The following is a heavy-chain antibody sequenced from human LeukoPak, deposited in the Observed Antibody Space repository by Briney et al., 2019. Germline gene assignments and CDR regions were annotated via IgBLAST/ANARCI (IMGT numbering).Heavy chain of an antibody. CDR2: INPNSGGT. Sequence: ASVKVSCKASGYTFTGYYTHWVRQAPGQGLEWMGWINPNSGGTNYAHKFQGRVTMTRDTSINTAYMELSRLRSVDTAVYYCASGNFDFWSGYYPTFDYWGQGTLVTVSS. CDR1: GYTFTGYY. J-gene: IGHJ4*02. D-gene: IGHD3-3*01. V-gene: IGHV1-2*07. CDR3: ASGNFDFWSGYYPTFDY.